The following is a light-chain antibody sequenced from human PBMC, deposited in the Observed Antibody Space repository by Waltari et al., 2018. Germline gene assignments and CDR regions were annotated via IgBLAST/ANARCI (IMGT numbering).Light chain of an antibody. CDR2: DAS. Sequence: EIVLTQSPATLSLSPGERATLSCRASQSVSSHLAWYQQKLGQAPRLLIYDASNRATGIPARFSGSGSGTDFTLTISSLEVDDFAVYYCQQRSSWPTFGGGPRWRSN. J-gene: IGKJ4*01. CDR3: QQRSSWPT. CDR1: QSVSSH. V-gene: IGKV3-11*01.